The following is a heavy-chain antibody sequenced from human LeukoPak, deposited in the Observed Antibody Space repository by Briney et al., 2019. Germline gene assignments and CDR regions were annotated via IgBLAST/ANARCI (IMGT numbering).Heavy chain of an antibody. J-gene: IGHJ4*02. CDR2: IRSDGIGT. CDR3: ARGGVGCFDY. CDR1: GFTFSSYW. Sequence: GGSLRLSCATSGFTFSSYWMHWVRQAPGKGLVWVARIRSDGIGTTYADSVEGRFTISRDNAKNTVSLQMNSLRAEDTAVYYCARGGVGCFDYWGQGTLVTVSS. V-gene: IGHV3-74*01. D-gene: IGHD6-19*01.